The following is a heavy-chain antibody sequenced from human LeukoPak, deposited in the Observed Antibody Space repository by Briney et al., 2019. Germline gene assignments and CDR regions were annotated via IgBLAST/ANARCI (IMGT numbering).Heavy chain of an antibody. CDR2: IYTSGST. V-gene: IGHV4-4*07. CDR1: GGSISSYY. J-gene: IGHJ4*02. CDR3: ASGADFWSGYSHGHYFDY. Sequence: SETLSLTCTVSGGSISSYYCSWIRQPAGKGLEWIGRIYTSGSTNYNPSLKSRVTMSVDTSKNQFSLKLSSVTAADTAVYYCASGADFWSGYSHGHYFDYWGQGTLVTVSS. D-gene: IGHD3-3*01.